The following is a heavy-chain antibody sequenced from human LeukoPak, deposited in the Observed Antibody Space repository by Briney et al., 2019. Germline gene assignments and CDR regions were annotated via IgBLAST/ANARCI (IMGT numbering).Heavy chain of an antibody. D-gene: IGHD6-19*01. V-gene: IGHV4-59*01. CDR3: ARTGYSSGWSSTYFDY. Sequence: SETLSLTCTVSGGSISSYYWSWIRQPPGKGLEWIGYIYYSGSTNYNPSLKSRVTISVDTSKNQFSLKLSSVTAADTAVYYCARTGYSSGWSSTYFDYWGQGTLATVSS. CDR1: GGSISSYY. CDR2: IYYSGST. J-gene: IGHJ4*02.